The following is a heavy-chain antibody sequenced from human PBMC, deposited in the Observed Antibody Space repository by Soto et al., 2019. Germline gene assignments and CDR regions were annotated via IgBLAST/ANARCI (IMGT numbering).Heavy chain of an antibody. V-gene: IGHV4-34*01. CDR1: GGSFSGYY. D-gene: IGHD4-4*01. Sequence: QVQLQQWGAGLLKPSETLSLTCAVYGGSFSGYYWSWIRQPPGKGLEWIGEINHSGSTNYNPSLKIRVTISVDTSKNQFSLKLSSVTAADTAVYYCARGLKHTVTAVGTAFDIWGQGKMVTVSS. CDR3: ARGLKHTVTAVGTAFDI. CDR2: INHSGST. J-gene: IGHJ3*02.